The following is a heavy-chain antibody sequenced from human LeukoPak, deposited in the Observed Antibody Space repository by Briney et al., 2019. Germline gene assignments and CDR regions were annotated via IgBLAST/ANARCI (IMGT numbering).Heavy chain of an antibody. Sequence: GGSLRLSCEVSGFTFGNYAMTWVRQAPGKGLEWVSGISGSGGSTYYADSVKGRFTISRDNSKNTLYLQMNSLRAEDTAVYYCAKMYYDAASDAFDIWGQGTMVTVSS. J-gene: IGHJ3*02. CDR3: AKMYYDAASDAFDI. D-gene: IGHD3-3*01. V-gene: IGHV3-23*01. CDR2: ISGSGGST. CDR1: GFTFGNYA.